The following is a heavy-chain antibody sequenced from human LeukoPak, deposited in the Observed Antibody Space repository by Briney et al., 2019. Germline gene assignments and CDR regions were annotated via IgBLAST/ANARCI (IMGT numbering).Heavy chain of an antibody. V-gene: IGHV4-31*03. CDR2: IYYSGST. D-gene: IGHD6-6*01. CDR3: AREEGSSSSGIDY. Sequence: SETLSLTCTVSGGSISSGDYYWSWIRQHPGKGLEWIGYIYYSGSTYYNPSLKSRVTISVDTSKNQFSLKLSSVTAADTAVYYCAREEGSSSSGIDYWGQGTLVTVSS. CDR1: GGSISSGDYY. J-gene: IGHJ4*02.